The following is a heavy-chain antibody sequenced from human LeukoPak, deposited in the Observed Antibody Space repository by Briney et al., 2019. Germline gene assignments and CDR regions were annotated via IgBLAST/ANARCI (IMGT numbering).Heavy chain of an antibody. CDR1: GFTFSDYY. Sequence: GGSLRLSCAASGFTFSDYYMSWIRQAPGKGPEWVSYISGTSSYITYADSVKGRFTISRDNAKNSLYLQMNSLRGEDTAVYYCARLGSIAAAGTPDYWGQGTLVTVSS. CDR2: ISGTSSYI. CDR3: ARLGSIAAAGTPDY. V-gene: IGHV3-11*06. J-gene: IGHJ4*02. D-gene: IGHD6-13*01.